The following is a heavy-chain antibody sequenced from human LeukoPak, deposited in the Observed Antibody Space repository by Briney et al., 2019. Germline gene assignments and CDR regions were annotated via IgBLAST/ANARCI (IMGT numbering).Heavy chain of an antibody. J-gene: IGHJ3*02. V-gene: IGHV4-38-2*01. CDR2: IYRSGST. CDR1: GYSINSDYY. CDR3: VSGGLDASDI. Sequence: SETLSLTCSVSGYSINSDYYWGWIRQPPGKGLEWIGNIYRSGSTSYSPSLRSRVTISVDASKNQFSLKLTSVTAADTAMYYCVSGGLDASDIWGQGTMVTVSS. D-gene: IGHD6-25*01.